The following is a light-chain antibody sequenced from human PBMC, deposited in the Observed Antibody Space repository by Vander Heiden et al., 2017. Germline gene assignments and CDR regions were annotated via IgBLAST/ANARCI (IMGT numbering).Light chain of an antibody. J-gene: IGKJ1*01. V-gene: IGKV1-8*01. CDR3: QQDDSSPWT. Sequence: AIRMTQSPSSLSASTGDRVTITCRASQGISSYLAWYQQKPGKAPKLLIYAASTLQSRVPSRFSGSGSGTDFTLTISCLQSEDFATYYCQQDDSSPWTFGQGTKVEIK. CDR1: QGISSY. CDR2: AAS.